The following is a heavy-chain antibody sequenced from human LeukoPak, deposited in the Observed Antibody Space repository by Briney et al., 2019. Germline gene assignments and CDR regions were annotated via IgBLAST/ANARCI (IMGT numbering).Heavy chain of an antibody. CDR2: ISYDASNE. Sequence: GGSLRLSCAVSGFTFSNYAFHWVRQAPGKGLEWVAIISYDASNEYYADSVKGRFTISRDNSKNILYLQVNSLRAEDTAVYYCAREQRDSGKIDYWGQGTLVTVSS. CDR3: AREQRDSGKIDY. J-gene: IGHJ4*02. CDR1: GFTFSNYA. V-gene: IGHV3-30-3*01. D-gene: IGHD3-10*01.